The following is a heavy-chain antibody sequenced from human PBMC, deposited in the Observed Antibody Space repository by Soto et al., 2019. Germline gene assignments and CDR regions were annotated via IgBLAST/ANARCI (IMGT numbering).Heavy chain of an antibody. Sequence: SETLSLTCTVSGDSISSGNYYWSWIRQPPGKGLEWIGYIYYSGSTYYNPSPKSRVTISVDTSKNQFSLKLSSVTAGDTAVYYCARELRGYSGYDYFDYWGQGTLVTVSS. CDR3: ARELRGYSGYDYFDY. CDR1: GDSISSGNYY. D-gene: IGHD5-12*01. V-gene: IGHV4-30-4*01. CDR2: IYYSGST. J-gene: IGHJ4*02.